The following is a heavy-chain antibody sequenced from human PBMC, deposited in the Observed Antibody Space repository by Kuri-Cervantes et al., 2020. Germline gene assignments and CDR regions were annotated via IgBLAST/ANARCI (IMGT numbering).Heavy chain of an antibody. CDR3: ASMALQSFPYYSFGLDV. D-gene: IGHD2-15*01. J-gene: IGHJ6*02. CDR1: GFTVSSNY. CDR2: IYSGGST. Sequence: GESLKISCAASGFTVSSNYMSWVRQAPGKGLEWVSVIYSGGSTYYADSVKGRFTISRDNSKNTLYLQMNSLRDEDTAIYYCASMALQSFPYYSFGLDVWGQGTTVTVSS. V-gene: IGHV3-53*01.